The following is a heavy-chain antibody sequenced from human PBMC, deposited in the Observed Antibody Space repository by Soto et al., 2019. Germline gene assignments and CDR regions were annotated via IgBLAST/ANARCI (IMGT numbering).Heavy chain of an antibody. J-gene: IGHJ4*02. CDR3: ARTVGGYNFQTMDY. V-gene: IGHV3-30-3*01. CDR1: GFTFSSYG. D-gene: IGHD5-12*01. Sequence: QVQLVESGGGVVQPGRSLRLSCVASGFTFSSYGMHWVRQAPGKGLEWVAVTSFDGSSKYNADSVTGRFTISRDNSQNTLYLQINSLRADDTAVYYCARTVGGYNFQTMDYWGQGTLVTVSS. CDR2: TSFDGSSK.